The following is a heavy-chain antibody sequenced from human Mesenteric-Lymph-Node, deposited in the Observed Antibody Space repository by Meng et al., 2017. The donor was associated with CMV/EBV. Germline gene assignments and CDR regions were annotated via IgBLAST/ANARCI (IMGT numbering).Heavy chain of an antibody. CDR2: ISYSGST. CDR1: AGSTSSSDYY. D-gene: IGHD6-6*01. Sequence: SAGSTSSSDYYWSWIRQPPGEVLELIGYISYSGSTFYNPSLQSRVTITVDTSNSPFSLKLSTVTAADTAVYYCARDPEYHSDGHFQHWGQGILVTVSS. J-gene: IGHJ1*01. V-gene: IGHV4-31*02. CDR3: ARDPEYHSDGHFQH.